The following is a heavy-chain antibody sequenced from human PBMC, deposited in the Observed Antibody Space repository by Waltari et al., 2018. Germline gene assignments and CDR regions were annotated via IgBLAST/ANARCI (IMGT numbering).Heavy chain of an antibody. V-gene: IGHV3-74*01. D-gene: IGHD6-13*01. CDR2: INSDGSST. CDR1: GFIFSNYW. Sequence: EVQLVESGGGLVQPGGSLRLSCVASGFIFSNYWMHWVLQAPGKGLGWVLRINSDGSSTSYADSVKGRFTISRDNAKNTLYLQMNSLRAEDTAVYYCARVKGGYSSSWYPFDYWGQGTLVIVSS. J-gene: IGHJ4*02. CDR3: ARVKGGYSSSWYPFDY.